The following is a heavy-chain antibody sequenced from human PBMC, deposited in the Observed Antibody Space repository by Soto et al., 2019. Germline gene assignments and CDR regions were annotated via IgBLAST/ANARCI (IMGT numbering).Heavy chain of an antibody. J-gene: IGHJ5*02. CDR1: GGSISSGGYY. V-gene: IGHV4-31*03. Sequence: ILSLTCTVSGGSISSGGYYWSWIRQHPGKCLEWIGYIYYSGSTYYNPSLKSRVTISVETSKNQFSLKLSSVTAADTDVYYCARYPFIQSESWAQGTLVNVSS. D-gene: IGHD3-16*01. CDR2: IYYSGST. CDR3: ARYPFIQSES.